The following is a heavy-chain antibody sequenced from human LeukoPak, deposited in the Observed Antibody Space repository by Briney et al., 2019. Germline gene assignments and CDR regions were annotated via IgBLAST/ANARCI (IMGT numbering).Heavy chain of an antibody. V-gene: IGHV3-48*01. D-gene: IGHD2-15*01. J-gene: IGHJ4*02. CDR2: ISSSSSSTI. CDR3: ARYCSGGRCYFDY. CDR1: GFTFSSYS. Sequence: GGSLRLSCAASGFTFSSYSMNWVRQAPGKGLEWVSYISSSSSSTIYYADSVKGRFTISRDNAKNSLYLQMNSLRAEDTAVYYCARYCSGGRCYFDYWGQGTLVTVSS.